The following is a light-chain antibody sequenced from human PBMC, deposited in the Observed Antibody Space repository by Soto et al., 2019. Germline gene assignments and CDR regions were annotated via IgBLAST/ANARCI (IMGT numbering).Light chain of an antibody. Sequence: DIQMTQSPSSLSASVGDRVTITCRASQSISSYLNWYQQKPGKAPNLLIYAASNLQSGVPSRFSGSGSGTDFTLTISSLQPEDFATYYCQQSFSFPPYTFGQGTKLEFK. CDR3: QQSFSFPPYT. V-gene: IGKV1-39*01. CDR2: AAS. J-gene: IGKJ2*01. CDR1: QSISSY.